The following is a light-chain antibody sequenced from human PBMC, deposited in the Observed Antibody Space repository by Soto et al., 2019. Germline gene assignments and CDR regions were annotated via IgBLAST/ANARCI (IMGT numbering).Light chain of an antibody. CDR3: QQYGSSPRLT. CDR1: QSVSSSY. V-gene: IGKV3-20*01. CDR2: GAF. Sequence: EVVLTQSPGTLSLSPGERATLSCRASQSVSSSYLAWYQQKPGQAPRLLIYGAFSRATGIPDRFSGSGSGTDFTLTISRLEPEDSAVYYCQQYGSSPRLTFGGGTKVEIK. J-gene: IGKJ4*01.